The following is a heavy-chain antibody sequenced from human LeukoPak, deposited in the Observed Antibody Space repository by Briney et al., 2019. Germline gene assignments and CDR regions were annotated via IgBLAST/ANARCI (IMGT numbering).Heavy chain of an antibody. Sequence: GGSLRLSCAASGFTFSGYGMHWVRQAPGKGLEWVAVISYDGHNEYYADSVKGRFTISRDNSKNTVYVQMNSLRAEDTAVYYCAKSDRLTVTAQFDYWGQGTLVTVSS. CDR2: ISYDGHNE. D-gene: IGHD4-17*01. CDR3: AKSDRLTVTAQFDY. J-gene: IGHJ4*02. V-gene: IGHV3-30*18. CDR1: GFTFSGYG.